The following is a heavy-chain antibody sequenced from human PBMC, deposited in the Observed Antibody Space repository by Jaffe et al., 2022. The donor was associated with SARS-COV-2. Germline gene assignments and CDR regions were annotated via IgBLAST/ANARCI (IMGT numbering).Heavy chain of an antibody. V-gene: IGHV3-23*01. J-gene: IGHJ4*02. CDR2: INNSGGST. Sequence: EVQLLESGVGLGQPGGSLRLSCAASGFTFSTYAMSWVRQSPGKGLEWVSGINNSGGSTFYADSVKGRFTISRDNSKNMLFLQMNGLRAEDTAIYYCAKDRERWPYEGNIDYWGQGTLVTVSS. CDR3: AKDRERWPYEGNIDY. D-gene: IGHD6-19*01. CDR1: GFTFSTYA.